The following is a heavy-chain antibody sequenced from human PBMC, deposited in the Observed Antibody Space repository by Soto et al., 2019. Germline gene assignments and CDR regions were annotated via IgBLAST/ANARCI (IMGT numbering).Heavy chain of an antibody. Sequence: GGSLRLSCAASGFPFSSYSMTWVRQTPGKGLEWVANIKGDGSEKYYVDSLKGRFTISRDNAKNSLYLHMNSLRAEDTAVYYCVRGTMAPGLDHWGQGTLVTVSS. J-gene: IGHJ4*02. CDR3: VRGTMAPGLDH. CDR2: IKGDGSEK. D-gene: IGHD3-3*01. CDR1: GFPFSSYS. V-gene: IGHV3-7*01.